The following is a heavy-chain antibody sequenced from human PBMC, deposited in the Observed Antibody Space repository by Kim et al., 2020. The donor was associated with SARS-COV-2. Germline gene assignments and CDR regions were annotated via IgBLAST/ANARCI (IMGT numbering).Heavy chain of an antibody. D-gene: IGHD3-10*01. V-gene: IGHV1-69*13. Sequence: SVKVSCKASGGTFSSYAISWVLQAPGQGLEWMGGIIPIFGTANYAQKFQGRVTITADESTSTAYMELSSLRSEDTAVYYCAVVLLWFGEFRWFDPWGQGTLVTVSS. CDR1: GGTFSSYA. CDR3: AVVLLWFGEFRWFDP. J-gene: IGHJ5*02. CDR2: IIPIFGTA.